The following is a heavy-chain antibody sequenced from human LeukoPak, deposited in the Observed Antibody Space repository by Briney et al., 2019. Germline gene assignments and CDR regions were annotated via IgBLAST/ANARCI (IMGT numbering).Heavy chain of an antibody. Sequence: PGGSLRLSCAASGFTFSSYSMNWVRQAPGKGLEWVSSISSSSTYIYYADSVKGRFTISRDNAENSLYLQMSSLRAEDTAVYFCARGMDYYDSTGSYLLGYWGQGTLVTVSS. CDR3: ARGMDYYDSTGSYLLGY. D-gene: IGHD3-22*01. V-gene: IGHV3-21*01. J-gene: IGHJ4*02. CDR1: GFTFSSYS. CDR2: ISSSSTYI.